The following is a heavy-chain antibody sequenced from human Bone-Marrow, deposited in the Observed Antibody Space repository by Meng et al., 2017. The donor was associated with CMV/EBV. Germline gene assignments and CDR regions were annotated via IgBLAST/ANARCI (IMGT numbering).Heavy chain of an antibody. J-gene: IGHJ3*02. CDR3: ARGEGDSSGPGAFDI. CDR1: GGSISSGGYY. CDR2: IYYSGST. D-gene: IGHD3-22*01. Sequence: GGSISSGGYYWSWIRQHPGKGLEWIGYIYYSGSTYYNPSLKSRVTISVDTSKNQFSLKLSSVTAADTAVYYCARGEGDSSGPGAFDIWGQGTMVTVSS. V-gene: IGHV4-31*02.